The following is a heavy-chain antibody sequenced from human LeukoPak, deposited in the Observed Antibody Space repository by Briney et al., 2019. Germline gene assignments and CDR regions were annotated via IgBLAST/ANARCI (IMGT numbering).Heavy chain of an antibody. CDR2: ISRSGTTK. CDR1: GFIFSDHD. D-gene: IGHD3-22*01. J-gene: IGHJ4*02. CDR3: AREGRGYYGDFDY. Sequence: PGGSLRLSCAASGFIFSDHDMDWIRQAPGKGLEWISYISRSGTTKYYADSVKGRFTISRDNADNSLYPQLNSLRAEDTAVYYCAREGRGYYGDFDYWGQGTLVTVSS. V-gene: IGHV3-11*01.